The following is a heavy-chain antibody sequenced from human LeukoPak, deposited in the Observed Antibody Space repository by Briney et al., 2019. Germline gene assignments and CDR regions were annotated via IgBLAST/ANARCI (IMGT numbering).Heavy chain of an antibody. V-gene: IGHV3-66*01. D-gene: IGHD6-13*01. CDR2: IYSGGST. CDR1: GFTFSSYL. Sequence: GGSLRLSCAASGFTFSSYLMSWVRQAPGKGLEWVSVIYSGGSTYYADSVKGRFTISRDNSKNTLYLQMNSLRAEDTAVYYCARLPSSSWSGLDYWGQGTLVTVSS. CDR3: ARLPSSSWSGLDY. J-gene: IGHJ4*02.